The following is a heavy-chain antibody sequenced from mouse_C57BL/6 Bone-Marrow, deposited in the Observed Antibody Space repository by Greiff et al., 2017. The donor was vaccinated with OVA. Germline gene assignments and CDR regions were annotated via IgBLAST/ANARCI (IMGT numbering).Heavy chain of an antibody. CDR2: ISYDGSN. Sequence: EVKLVESGPGLVKPSQSLSLTCSVTGYSITSGYYWNWIRQFPGNKLEWMGYISYDGSNNYNPSLKNRISITRDTSKNQFFLKLNSVTTEDTATYYCAREYDYDFYFDYWGQGTTLTVSS. J-gene: IGHJ2*01. CDR3: AREYDYDFYFDY. V-gene: IGHV3-6*01. D-gene: IGHD2-4*01. CDR1: GYSITSGYY.